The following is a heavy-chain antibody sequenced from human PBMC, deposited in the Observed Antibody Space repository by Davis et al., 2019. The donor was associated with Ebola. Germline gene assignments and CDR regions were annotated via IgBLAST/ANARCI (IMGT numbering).Heavy chain of an antibody. J-gene: IGHJ4*02. V-gene: IGHV1-18*04. CDR3: ARAQFPTTSDH. Sequence: ASVKVSCKASGYTFTSYGITWVRQAPGQGLEWMGWINPHNGNTNYAQNVQVRVTMTTDTSTSTAYMEVGILRSDDTAVYYCARAQFPTTSDHWGQGTLVTVSS. D-gene: IGHD1-1*01. CDR1: GYTFTSYG. CDR2: INPHNGNT.